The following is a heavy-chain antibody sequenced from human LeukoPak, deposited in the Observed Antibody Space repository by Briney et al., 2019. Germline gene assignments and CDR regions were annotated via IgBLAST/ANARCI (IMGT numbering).Heavy chain of an antibody. CDR1: GGSISPNY. J-gene: IGHJ5*02. Sequence: PSETLSLTCTVSGGSISPNYWSWIRQPAGKGLEWIGRVYSSGSTKYNPSLKSRVTMSVDTSKNQYYLKMSSVTAADTAVYYCAEDYYDSSEGWFDPWGQGTLVTVSS. CDR2: VYSSGST. CDR3: AEDYYDSSEGWFDP. D-gene: IGHD3-22*01. V-gene: IGHV4-4*07.